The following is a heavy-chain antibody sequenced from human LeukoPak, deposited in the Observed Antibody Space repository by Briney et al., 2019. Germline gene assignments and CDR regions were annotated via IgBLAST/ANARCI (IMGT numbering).Heavy chain of an antibody. J-gene: IGHJ4*02. D-gene: IGHD2-2*01. V-gene: IGHV3-30-3*01. Sequence: GGSLRLSCAASGFTFSSYAMHWVRQAPGKGLEWVAVISYDGSNKYYADSVKGRFTISRDNSKNTLYLQMNSLRAEDTAVYYCARDSPSCSFDYWGQGTLVTVSS. CDR2: ISYDGSNK. CDR1: GFTFSSYA. CDR3: ARDSPSCSFDY.